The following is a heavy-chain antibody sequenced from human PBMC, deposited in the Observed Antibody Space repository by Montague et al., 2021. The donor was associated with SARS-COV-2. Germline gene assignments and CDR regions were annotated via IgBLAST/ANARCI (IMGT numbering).Heavy chain of an antibody. CDR3: ARPRSGSYSGVVDY. Sequence: SLSLSWSASGFTFSSYAMHWVRQAPGKGLEWVAVISYDGSNKYYADSVKGRFTISRDNSKNTLYLQMNSLRAEDTAVYYCARPRSGSYSGVVDYWGQGTLVTVSS. CDR2: ISYDGSNK. V-gene: IGHV3-30*04. D-gene: IGHD1-26*01. J-gene: IGHJ4*02. CDR1: GFTFSSYA.